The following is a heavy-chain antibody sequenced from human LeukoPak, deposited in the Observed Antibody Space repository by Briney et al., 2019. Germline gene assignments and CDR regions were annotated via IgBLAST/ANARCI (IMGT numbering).Heavy chain of an antibody. CDR3: AIENYYYIDV. Sequence: SETMSLTCTVSGGSISRYYWSWIRQRQGKGLEWVGFIYYSGSTNYNPSLKTRVTISVETSKNQFSLKLSSVTAEDTDVFFCAIENYYYIDVWGKGTTVTDSS. CDR1: GGSISRYY. CDR2: IYYSGST. J-gene: IGHJ6*03. V-gene: IGHV4-59*01.